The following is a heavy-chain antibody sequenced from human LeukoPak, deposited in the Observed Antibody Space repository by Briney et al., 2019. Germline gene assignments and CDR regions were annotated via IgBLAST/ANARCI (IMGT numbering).Heavy chain of an antibody. Sequence: KASETLSLTCTVSGGSVSGYYRGWIRQPPGKGLEWIGYLHNSGSIHNPSLKSRATIAVDTSRNQFSLNLRSVTAADTAVYYCARTPVTAAGLDAFDIWGQGTMVTVSS. V-gene: IGHV4-59*02. J-gene: IGHJ3*02. CDR2: LHNSGS. D-gene: IGHD6-13*01. CDR1: GGSVSGYY. CDR3: ARTPVTAAGLDAFDI.